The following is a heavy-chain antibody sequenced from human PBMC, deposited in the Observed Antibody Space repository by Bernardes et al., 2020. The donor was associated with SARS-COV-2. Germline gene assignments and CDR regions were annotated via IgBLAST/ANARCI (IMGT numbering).Heavy chain of an antibody. CDR2: IKQDGSEK. Sequence: WGSLRLSCAASGFTISSYWMSWVRKAPGKGLEWVANIKQDGSEKYYVDSVKGRLTISRDNAKNSLYLQMNSLRAEDTAVYYCARDSLWFGESAYYYGMDVWGQGTTVTVSS. J-gene: IGHJ6*02. CDR3: ARDSLWFGESAYYYGMDV. CDR1: GFTISSYW. V-gene: IGHV3-7*03. D-gene: IGHD3-10*01.